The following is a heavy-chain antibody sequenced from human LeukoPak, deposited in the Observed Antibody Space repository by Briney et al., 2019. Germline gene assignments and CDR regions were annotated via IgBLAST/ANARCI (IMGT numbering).Heavy chain of an antibody. CDR3: ARYATVTTPTDY. J-gene: IGHJ4*02. CDR1: GYTFTGYY. Sequence: ASVKVSCKASGYTFTGYYMHWVRQAPGQGLEWMGWINPNSGGTNYAQKFQGRVTMTRDTSISTAYMELSRLRSDDTAVYYCARYATVTTPTDYWGQGTLVTVSS. CDR2: INPNSGGT. V-gene: IGHV1-2*02. D-gene: IGHD4-17*01.